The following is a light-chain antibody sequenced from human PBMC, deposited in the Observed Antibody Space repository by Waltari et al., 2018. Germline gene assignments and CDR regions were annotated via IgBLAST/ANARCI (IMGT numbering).Light chain of an antibody. CDR2: WAS. V-gene: IGKV4-1*01. CDR1: QSVLYSSNHKNY. J-gene: IGKJ1*01. Sequence: DIVMTQSPDSLAVSLGERATIKCKSSQSVLYSSNHKNYLAWFLQKPGQPPKLLIYWASTRESGVPDRCSGSGSGTDFTLTISSLQAEDVAVYFCQQYYSTPWTFGQGTKVEIK. CDR3: QQYYSTPWT.